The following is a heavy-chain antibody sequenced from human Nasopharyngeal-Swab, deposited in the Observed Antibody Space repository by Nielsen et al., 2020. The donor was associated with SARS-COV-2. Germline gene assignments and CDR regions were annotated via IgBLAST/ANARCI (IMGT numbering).Heavy chain of an antibody. CDR1: GGSISSYY. V-gene: IGHV4-59*01. J-gene: IGHJ4*02. CDR3: ASLYCSGGSCYLDY. CDR2: IYYSGST. D-gene: IGHD2-15*01. Sequence: SETLSLTCTVSGGSISSYYWSWIRQPPGKGLEWIGYIYYSGSTNYNPSLKSRVTISVDTSKNQFSLKLSSVTAADTAVYYCASLYCSGGSCYLDYWGQGTLVTVSS.